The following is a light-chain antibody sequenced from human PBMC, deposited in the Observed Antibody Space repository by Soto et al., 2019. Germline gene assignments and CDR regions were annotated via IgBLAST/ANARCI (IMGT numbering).Light chain of an antibody. Sequence: DIQMTQSPSTLSASVGDTVTITCRASQSISNWLAWYQQKPGKAPKLLIYKASSLQSGVPSRFSGSGSWTEFTLTISSLQPDDFATYYCQQYNGTFGQGTKLEIK. CDR1: QSISNW. V-gene: IGKV1-5*03. CDR3: QQYNGT. J-gene: IGKJ2*01. CDR2: KAS.